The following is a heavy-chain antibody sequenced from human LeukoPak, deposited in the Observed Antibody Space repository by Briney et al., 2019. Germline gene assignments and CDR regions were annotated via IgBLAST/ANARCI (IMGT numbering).Heavy chain of an antibody. CDR1: GFTFSSYW. J-gene: IGHJ6*03. CDR2: IKQDGSEK. CDR3: ARTDFWSGYYHYYYYMDV. V-gene: IGHV3-7*01. D-gene: IGHD3-3*01. Sequence: PGGSLRLSCAASGFTFSSYWMSWVRQAPGKGLEWVANIKQDGSEKYYVDSVKGRFTIFRDNAKNSLYLQMNSLRAEDTAVYYCARTDFWSGYYHYYYYMDVWGKGTTVTVSS.